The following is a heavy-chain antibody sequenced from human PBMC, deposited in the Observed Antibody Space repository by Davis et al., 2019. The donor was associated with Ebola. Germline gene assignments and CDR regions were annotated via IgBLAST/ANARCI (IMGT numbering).Heavy chain of an antibody. CDR1: GGTFSSYA. J-gene: IGHJ4*02. D-gene: IGHD6-19*01. Sequence: SVKVSCKASGGTFSSYAISWVRQAPGQGLEWMGGIIPIFGTANYAQKFQGRVTITADESTSTAYMELSSLRSEDTAVYYCAKKVPGIRPFDYWGQGTLVSVPS. CDR3: AKKVPGIRPFDY. V-gene: IGHV1-69*13. CDR2: IIPIFGTA.